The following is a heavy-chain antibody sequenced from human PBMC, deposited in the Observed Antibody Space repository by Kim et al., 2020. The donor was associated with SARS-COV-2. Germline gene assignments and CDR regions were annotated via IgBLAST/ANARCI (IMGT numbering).Heavy chain of an antibody. CDR3: ARGEDSSGYYLGY. V-gene: IGHV4-34*01. Sequence: SEXLSLTCAXYGXSFSGYYWSWIRQPPGKGLEWIGEINHSGSTNYNPSLKSRVTISVDTSKNQFSLKLSSVTAADTAVYYCARGEDSSGYYLGYWGQGTL. CDR2: INHSGST. D-gene: IGHD3-22*01. CDR1: GXSFSGYY. J-gene: IGHJ4*02.